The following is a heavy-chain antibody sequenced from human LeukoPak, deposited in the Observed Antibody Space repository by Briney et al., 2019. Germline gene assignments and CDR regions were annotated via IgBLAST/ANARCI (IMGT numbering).Heavy chain of an antibody. J-gene: IGHJ4*02. D-gene: IGHD3-16*02. CDR3: AREFVNVWGSYRYLGY. Sequence: ASVTVSCTASGYTFTVYYMHWVRQAPGQGLEWMGWINPNSGGTNYAQKFQGRVTMTRDTSISTAYMELSRLRSDDTAVYYCAREFVNVWGSYRYLGYWGQGTLVTVSS. CDR1: GYTFTVYY. CDR2: INPNSGGT. V-gene: IGHV1-2*02.